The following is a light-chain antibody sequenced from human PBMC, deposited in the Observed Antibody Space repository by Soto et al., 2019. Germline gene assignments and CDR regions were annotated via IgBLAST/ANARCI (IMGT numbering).Light chain of an antibody. V-gene: IGKV1-39*01. Sequence: DIQMTQSPSSLSASIGDIITITCRASQSISTYLNWYQQKPVKAPKLLLYGASTLQNGVPSRFSGSGSATDYTLTISGLPPEDFATYYGQQSFITPPLTFGGGTKVEMK. CDR2: GAS. J-gene: IGKJ4*01. CDR3: QQSFITPPLT. CDR1: QSISTY.